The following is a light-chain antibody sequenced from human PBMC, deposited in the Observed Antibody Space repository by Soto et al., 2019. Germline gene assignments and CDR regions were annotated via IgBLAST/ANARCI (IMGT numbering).Light chain of an antibody. CDR1: QSVVSSF. V-gene: IGKV3-20*01. CDR2: GAS. CDR3: QHYAASHVT. J-gene: IGKJ4*02. Sequence: EIVFTQSPCPRPLSTGERVTLSCRASQSVVSSFLAWYQQKPGQAPRLLIYGASRRANGIPDRFSGSGSGTGFTLTISRLEPEDFAVYYCQHYAASHVTFGGGTKVDIK.